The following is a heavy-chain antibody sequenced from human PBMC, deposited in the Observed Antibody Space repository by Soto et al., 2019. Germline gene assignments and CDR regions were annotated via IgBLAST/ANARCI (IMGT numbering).Heavy chain of an antibody. J-gene: IGHJ6*02. CDR2: MNPNSGNT. D-gene: IGHD3-10*01. V-gene: IGHV1-8*01. Sequence: QVQLVQSGAEVKKPGAPVKVSCKASGYTFTSYDINWVRQATGQGLEWMGWMNPNSGNTGYAQKFQGRVTMTRNTSISTAYMELSSLRSEDTAVYYCARGGSVLLWFGGYYYYGMDVWGQGTTVTVSS. CDR3: ARGGSVLLWFGGYYYYGMDV. CDR1: GYTFTSYD.